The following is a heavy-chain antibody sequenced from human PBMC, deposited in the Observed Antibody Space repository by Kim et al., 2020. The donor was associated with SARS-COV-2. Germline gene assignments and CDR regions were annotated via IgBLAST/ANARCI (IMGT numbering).Heavy chain of an antibody. CDR3: ARGWGSSGWLLI. CDR1: GFTFSSYS. CDR2: ISSSSTYI. Sequence: GGSLRLSCAASGFTFSSYSMNWVRQAPGKGLEWVSSISSSSTYIYYADSVKGRFTISRDNAKNSLYLQMNSLRAEDTAVYYCARGWGSSGWLLIWGQGTMVTVSS. J-gene: IGHJ3*02. D-gene: IGHD6-19*01. V-gene: IGHV3-21*01.